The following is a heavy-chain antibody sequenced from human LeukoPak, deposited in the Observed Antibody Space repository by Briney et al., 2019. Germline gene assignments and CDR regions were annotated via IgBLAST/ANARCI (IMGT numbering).Heavy chain of an antibody. D-gene: IGHD6-19*01. V-gene: IGHV4-59*08. CDR3: ARRVIAVAGNWSDP. CDR2: IYYSGST. J-gene: IGHJ5*02. CDR1: GGSISSYY. Sequence: SETLSLTCTVSGGSISSYYWSWIRQPPGKGLEWIGYIYYSGSTNYNPSLKSRVTISVDTSKNQFSLKLSSVTAADTAVYYCARRVIAVAGNWSDPWGQGTLVTVSS.